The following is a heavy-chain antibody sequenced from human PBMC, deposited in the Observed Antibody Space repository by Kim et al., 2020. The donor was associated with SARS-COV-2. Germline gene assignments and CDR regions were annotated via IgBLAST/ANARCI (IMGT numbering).Heavy chain of an antibody. Sequence: GGSLRLSCAASGFTFSSYSMNWVRQAPGKGLEWVSSISSSSSYIYYADSVKGRFTISRDNAKNSLYLQMNSLRAEDTAVYYCARDNAADYGDGDGAQDYWGQGTLVTVSS. V-gene: IGHV3-21*01. CDR1: GFTFSSYS. CDR2: ISSSSSYI. D-gene: IGHD4-17*01. CDR3: ARDNAADYGDGDGAQDY. J-gene: IGHJ4*02.